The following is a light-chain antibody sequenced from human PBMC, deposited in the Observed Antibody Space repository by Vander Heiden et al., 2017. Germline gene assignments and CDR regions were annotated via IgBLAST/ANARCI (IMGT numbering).Light chain of an antibody. Sequence: QFVVTQQPPLPVSPGGTVTPTCASSPGAVTSLYYSNWFQQKPGQAPRPLIYNTDNRHSWTPARFSGSLLGGKAALTLSPVQPEDEADYYCLVFYGLSWVFGGGTKLTVL. CDR2: NTD. V-gene: IGLV7-43*01. J-gene: IGLJ3*02. CDR3: LVFYGLSWV. CDR1: PGAVTSLYY.